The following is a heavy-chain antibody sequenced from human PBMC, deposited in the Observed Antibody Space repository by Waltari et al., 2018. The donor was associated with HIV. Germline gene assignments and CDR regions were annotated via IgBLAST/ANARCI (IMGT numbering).Heavy chain of an antibody. J-gene: IGHJ3*02. CDR1: GFSLSTTGVG. V-gene: IGHV2-5*02. CDR3: AQIPVGFDAFDI. CDR2: IYWDDDK. Sequence: QLTLKESVPTLVTPTQTLTLTCTFPGFSLSTTGVGVGWIRQPPGKALAIRQPPGKALEWLALIYWDDDKRYSPSLKSRLTITKDTSKNQVVLTMTNMDPVDTATYYCAQIPVGFDAFDIWGQGTMVTVSS. D-gene: IGHD1-26*01.